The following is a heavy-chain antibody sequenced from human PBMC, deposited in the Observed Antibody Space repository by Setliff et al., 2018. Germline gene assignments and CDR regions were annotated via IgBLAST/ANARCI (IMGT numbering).Heavy chain of an antibody. CDR1: GASVASFDYY. D-gene: IGHD2-2*01. CDR3: ARTHCTTTSCFYFHY. CDR2: ISHGVST. Sequence: SETLSLTCTVSGASVASFDYYWSWIRQPPGKGLEYIGHISHGVSTSYSPSLKSRLSISADTSKNQFSLKLTSVTAADTAVYYCARTHCTTTSCFYFHYWGQGTVVTVSS. V-gene: IGHV4-30-4*01. J-gene: IGHJ4*02.